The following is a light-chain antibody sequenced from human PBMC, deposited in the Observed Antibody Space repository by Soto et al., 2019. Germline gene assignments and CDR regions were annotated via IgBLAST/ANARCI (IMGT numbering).Light chain of an antibody. CDR1: QIFLWSTNNKNY. CDR3: QQYYTTPIT. CDR2: WAS. J-gene: IGKJ4*01. Sequence: DIVMTQSPDSLSMSLGERATINFNSSQIFLWSTNNKNYLAWYQQKPGQPPKLLIYWASTRESGVPDRFSGSGSGTDFTLTISGLQAEDVAVYYCQQYYTTPITFGGGTKV. V-gene: IGKV4-1*01.